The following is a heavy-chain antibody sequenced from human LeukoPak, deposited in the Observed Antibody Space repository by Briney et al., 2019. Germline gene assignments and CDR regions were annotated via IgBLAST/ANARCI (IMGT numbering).Heavy chain of an antibody. J-gene: IGHJ4*02. CDR1: GFTFSSYS. D-gene: IGHD2-2*01. V-gene: IGHV3-21*01. Sequence: GGSLRLSCAASGFTFSSYSMNWVRQAPGKGLEWVSSISSSSSYIYYADSVKGRFTISRDNAKNSLYLQMNSLRAEDTAVYYCARKDIVVVSFDYWGQGTLVTVSS. CDR2: ISSSSSYI. CDR3: ARKDIVVVSFDY.